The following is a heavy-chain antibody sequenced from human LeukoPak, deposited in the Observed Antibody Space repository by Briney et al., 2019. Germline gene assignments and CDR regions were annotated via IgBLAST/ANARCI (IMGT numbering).Heavy chain of an antibody. V-gene: IGHV3-48*03. CDR3: ARDSGHSRHLDY. CDR2: ISSAGGTI. D-gene: IGHD5-18*01. Sequence: GSLRLSCAVSGFTFSSYEMNWVRQAPGKGLEWVSYISSAGGTIHYADSVKGRFTISRDNAKNSLFLQMNSLRAEDTAVYYCARDSGHSRHLDYWGQGTLVTVSS. CDR1: GFTFSSYE. J-gene: IGHJ4*02.